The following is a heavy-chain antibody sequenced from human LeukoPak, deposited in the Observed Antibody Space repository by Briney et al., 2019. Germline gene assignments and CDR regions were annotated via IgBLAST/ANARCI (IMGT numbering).Heavy chain of an antibody. CDR1: GGSISSYY. CDR3: ARDSGPGALYYYDSSGYYLAFDI. CDR2: IYYSGST. D-gene: IGHD3-22*01. Sequence: PSETLSLTCTVSGGSISSYYWSWIRQPPGKGLEWIGYIYYSGSTNYNPSLESRVTISVDTSKNQFSLKLSSVTAADTAVYYCARDSGPGALYYYDSSGYYLAFDIWGQGTMVTVSS. J-gene: IGHJ3*02. V-gene: IGHV4-59*01.